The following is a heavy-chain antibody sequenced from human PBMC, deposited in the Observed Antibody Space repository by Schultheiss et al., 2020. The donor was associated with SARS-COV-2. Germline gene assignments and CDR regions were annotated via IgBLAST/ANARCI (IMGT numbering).Heavy chain of an antibody. J-gene: IGHJ4*02. V-gene: IGHV4-39*01. Sequence: SETLSLTCTVSGGSISSSSYYWVWVRQPPGKGLEWIGSIYYSGRTYYNPYLKRRVTISVDTSKNQFSLMLSSMTAADTAVYYCSSIAAAGTTSTVDYWGQGTLVTVSS. CDR2: IYYSGRT. CDR3: SSIAAAGTTSTVDY. D-gene: IGHD6-13*01. CDR1: GGSISSSSYY.